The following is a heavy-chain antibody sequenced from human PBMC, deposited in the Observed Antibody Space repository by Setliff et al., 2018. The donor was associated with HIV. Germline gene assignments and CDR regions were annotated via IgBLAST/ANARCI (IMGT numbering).Heavy chain of an antibody. D-gene: IGHD1-26*01. CDR1: GYTFTGYY. J-gene: IGHJ3*02. CDR3: ARGGEWELLGGFDAFDI. V-gene: IGHV1-2*06. Sequence: ASVKVSCKTSGYTFTGYYMHWVRQAPGQGLEWMGRINPNSGATNYAQKFQDRVTMTRDTSSSTAYMDLRSLISDDTAVYYCARGGEWELLGGFDAFDIWGQGTMVTVSS. CDR2: INPNSGAT.